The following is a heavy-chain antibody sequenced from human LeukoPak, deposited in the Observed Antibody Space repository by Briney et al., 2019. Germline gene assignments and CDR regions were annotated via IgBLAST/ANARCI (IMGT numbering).Heavy chain of an antibody. V-gene: IGHV1-18*01. D-gene: IGHD3-22*01. CDR2: IRAYNGNT. Sequence: ASVKVSCKASGYTFTSYGFTWVRQAPGQGLEWMGWIRAYNGNTNYAQKVQGRVTMTTDTSTSTAYMELRSLRSDDTAVYFCARDSSGYDSTAYYGDYWGQGTLVTVSS. CDR3: ARDSSGYDSTAYYGDY. J-gene: IGHJ4*02. CDR1: GYTFTSYG.